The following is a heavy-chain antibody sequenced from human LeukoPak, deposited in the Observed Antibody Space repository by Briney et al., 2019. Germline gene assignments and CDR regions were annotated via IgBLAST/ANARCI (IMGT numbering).Heavy chain of an antibody. V-gene: IGHV3-23*01. J-gene: IGHJ4*02. CDR2: ISGSGGST. D-gene: IGHD3-10*01. CDR3: ASSTVYYYGSGSYWPLDYFDY. CDR1: GFTFSSYA. Sequence: PGGSLRLSCAASGFTFSSYAMSWVRQAPGKGLEWVSAISGSGGSTYYADSVKGRFTISRDNSKNTLYLQMNSLRAEDTAVYYCASSTVYYYGSGSYWPLDYFDYWGQGTLVTVSS.